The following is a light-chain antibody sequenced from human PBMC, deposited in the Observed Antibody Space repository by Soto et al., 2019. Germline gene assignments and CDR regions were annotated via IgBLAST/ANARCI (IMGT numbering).Light chain of an antibody. Sequence: SYELTQPPSVSLAPGQTASISCGGNDIGSESVLWYQQKPGQAPVLVVYADSDRPSGIPDRFSGSNSGTTATLTISRVEAGDEGDYYCQVWDSSSDVVFGGGTKLTVL. CDR1: DIGSES. J-gene: IGLJ2*01. CDR2: ADS. V-gene: IGLV3-21*02. CDR3: QVWDSSSDVV.